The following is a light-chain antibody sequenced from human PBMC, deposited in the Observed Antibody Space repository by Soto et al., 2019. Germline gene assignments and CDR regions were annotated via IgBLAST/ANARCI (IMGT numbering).Light chain of an antibody. V-gene: IGKV2-30*01. Sequence: DVVMTQSPLSLPVTLGQPASISCRSSQSLVYSDGNTYLNWFLQRPGQSPRRLINQVSNRDSGVPDRFSGSGSGTDFTLKISRVEAEDVGVYYCMQGTHWPRTFGQGTKVEIK. CDR1: QSLVYSDGNTY. J-gene: IGKJ1*01. CDR3: MQGTHWPRT. CDR2: QVS.